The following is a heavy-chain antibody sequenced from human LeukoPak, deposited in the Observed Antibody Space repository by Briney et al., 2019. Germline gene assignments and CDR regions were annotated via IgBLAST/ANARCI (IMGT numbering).Heavy chain of an antibody. CDR2: IYYSGST. J-gene: IGHJ4*02. CDR3: ARLTAGADF. Sequence: SETLSLTCTVSGGSMNNYYWSWIRQPPGKGLEWIGNIYYSGSTDYNPSLKSLVTISVDTSKNQFSLRLRSVTAADTAVYYCARLTAGADFWGQGTLVTVSS. CDR1: GGSMNNYY. D-gene: IGHD6-13*01. V-gene: IGHV4-59*08.